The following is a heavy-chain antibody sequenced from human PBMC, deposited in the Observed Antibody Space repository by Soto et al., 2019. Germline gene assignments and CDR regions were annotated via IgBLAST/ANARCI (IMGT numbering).Heavy chain of an antibody. Sequence: EVQLVESGGGLVQPGGSRRLSCAASGFTFSSYAMHWVRQAPGKGLEYVSAISSNEGSTYYANSVKGRFTISRDNSKNTLYLQMGSLRTEDMAVYYCARGGLYIAVAGRTFDYWGQGTLVTVCS. CDR1: GFTFSSYA. V-gene: IGHV3-64*01. CDR2: ISSNEGST. CDR3: ARGGLYIAVAGRTFDY. J-gene: IGHJ4*02. D-gene: IGHD6-19*01.